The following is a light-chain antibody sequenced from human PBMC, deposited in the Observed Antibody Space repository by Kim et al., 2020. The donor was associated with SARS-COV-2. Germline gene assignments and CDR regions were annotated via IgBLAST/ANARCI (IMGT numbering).Light chain of an antibody. V-gene: IGLV3-1*01. CDR1: KLGDKY. J-gene: IGLJ2*01. CDR3: QAWDSSTVV. Sequence: SVSPGQPAIITCSADKLGDKYACWYQQKPGQSPVLVIYQDTKRPSGIPERFSGSNSGNTATLTISGTQAMDEADYYCQAWDSSTVVFGGGTQLTVL. CDR2: QDT.